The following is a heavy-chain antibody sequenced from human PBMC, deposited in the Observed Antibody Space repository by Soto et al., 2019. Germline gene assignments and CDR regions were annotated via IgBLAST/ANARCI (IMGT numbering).Heavy chain of an antibody. J-gene: IGHJ6*02. V-gene: IGHV4-31*03. CDR2: IYYSGST. CDR3: ARGGSGSYTGYYYYYGMDV. D-gene: IGHD3-10*01. Sequence: QVQLQESGPGLVKPSPTLSLTCPVSGGSISSGGYYWSWIRQHPGKGLEWIGYIYYSGSTYYNPALKSRVTIAVDTSKNQFSLKLSSVTAADTAVYYCARGGSGSYTGYYYYYGMDVWGQGTTVTVSS. CDR1: GGSISSGGYY.